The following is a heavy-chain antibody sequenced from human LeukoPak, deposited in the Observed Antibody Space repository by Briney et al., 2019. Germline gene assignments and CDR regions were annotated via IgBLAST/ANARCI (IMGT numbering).Heavy chain of an antibody. V-gene: IGHV4-30-2*03. CDR2: INYVGNT. CDR1: GGSISSGGYS. CDR3: AKGNPMIQ. D-gene: IGHD3-16*01. Sequence: SETLSLTCAVSGGSISSGGYSWRWLRQPPGKGLEWIVEINYVGNTNYHPSFKSRVTMSVGSSKNQFSLKLNSVTAADTAVYFCAKGNPMIQWGRGTLVTVSS. J-gene: IGHJ4*02.